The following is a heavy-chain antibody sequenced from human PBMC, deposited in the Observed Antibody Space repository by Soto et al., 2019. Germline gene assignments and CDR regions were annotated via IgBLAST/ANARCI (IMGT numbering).Heavy chain of an antibody. CDR3: ARDSLLRGYGASHY. CDR2: INAGNGNT. CDR1: GYTFTSYA. V-gene: IGHV1-3*01. J-gene: IGHJ4*02. Sequence: GASGKVSWKACGYTFTSYAMHWVRQAPGQRLEWMGWINAGNGNTKYSQKFQGRVTITRDTSASTAYMELSSLRSEDTAVYYCARDSLLRGYGASHYCGQGPLLTLS. D-gene: IGHD4-17*01.